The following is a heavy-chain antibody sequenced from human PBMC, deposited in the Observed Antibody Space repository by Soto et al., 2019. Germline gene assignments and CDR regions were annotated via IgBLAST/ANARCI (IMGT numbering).Heavy chain of an antibody. Sequence: SGPTLVNPTQTLTLTCTFSGFSLSTSGVGVGWIRQPPGKALEWLALIYWDDDKRYSPSLKSRLTITKDTSKNQVVLTMTNMDPVDTATYYCAHRSNVLLWFGESNAKQQNWFDPWGQGTLVTVSS. J-gene: IGHJ5*02. D-gene: IGHD3-10*01. V-gene: IGHV2-5*02. CDR3: AHRSNVLLWFGESNAKQQNWFDP. CDR1: GFSLSTSGVG. CDR2: IYWDDDK.